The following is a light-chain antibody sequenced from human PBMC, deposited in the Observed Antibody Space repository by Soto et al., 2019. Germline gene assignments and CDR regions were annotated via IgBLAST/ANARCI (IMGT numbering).Light chain of an antibody. CDR2: EVS. CDR3: SSYTSSSTYV. J-gene: IGLJ1*01. Sequence: QSALTQPPSVSGSPGQSVTISCTGASSDVGSYNHVSWYQQFPATAPKLLIYEVSNRPSGVPDRFSGSKSGNTASLTISGLQAEDEADYYCSSYTSSSTYVFGTRTKVTVL. V-gene: IGLV2-18*02. CDR1: SSDVGSYNH.